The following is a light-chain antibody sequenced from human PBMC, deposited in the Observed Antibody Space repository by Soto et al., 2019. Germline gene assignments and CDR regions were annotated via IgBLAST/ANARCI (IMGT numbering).Light chain of an antibody. CDR2: GAS. J-gene: IGKJ1*01. V-gene: IGKV3-20*01. CDR3: QQYGISPWT. Sequence: EIVLTQSPGTLSLSPGERATLSCRASQSVSSNYLAWYQQKPGQSPRLLIYGASSRATGIPDRFSGSGSGTDFTLTISRLAPEYFAVYYCQQYGISPWTFGQGTKVEIK. CDR1: QSVSSNY.